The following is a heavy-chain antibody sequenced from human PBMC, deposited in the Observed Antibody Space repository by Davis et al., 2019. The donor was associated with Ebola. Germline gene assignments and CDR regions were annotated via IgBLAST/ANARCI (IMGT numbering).Heavy chain of an antibody. D-gene: IGHD5-24*01. V-gene: IGHV1-18*01. J-gene: IGHJ4*02. CDR2: ISAYNGNT. CDR1: GYTFTSYG. Sequence: AASVKVSCKASGYTFTSYGISWVRQAPGQGLEWMGWISAYNGNTNYAQKLQGRVTMTTDTSTSTAYMELSSLRSEDTAVYYCARETRMATILEFDYWGQGTLVTVSS. CDR3: ARETRMATILEFDY.